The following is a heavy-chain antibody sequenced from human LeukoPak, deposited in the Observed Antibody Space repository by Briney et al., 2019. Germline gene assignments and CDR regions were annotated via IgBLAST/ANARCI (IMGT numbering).Heavy chain of an antibody. CDR2: ISGSGGST. J-gene: IGHJ4*02. CDR1: GFTFSNAW. Sequence: GGSLRLSCAASGFTFSNAWMSWVRQAPGKGLEWVSAISGSGGSTYYADSVKGRFTISRDNSKNTLYLQMNSLRAEDTAVYYCAKALPDYDILTGSAYFDYWGQGTLVTVSS. D-gene: IGHD3-9*01. CDR3: AKALPDYDILTGSAYFDY. V-gene: IGHV3-23*01.